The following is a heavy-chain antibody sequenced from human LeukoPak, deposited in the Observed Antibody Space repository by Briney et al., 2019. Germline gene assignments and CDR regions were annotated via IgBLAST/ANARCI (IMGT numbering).Heavy chain of an antibody. Sequence: SETLSLTCTVSGGSISSTNYYWGWIRQPPGKGLEWIGSIYYSGSTCYNPSLKSRVTISVDTSKNQSSLKLSSVTAADTAVYYCASRISSSAWSSDYYFDSWGQGTLVTVSS. CDR2: IYYSGST. V-gene: IGHV4-39*07. CDR1: GGSISSTNYY. D-gene: IGHD6-19*01. CDR3: ASRISSSAWSSDYYFDS. J-gene: IGHJ4*02.